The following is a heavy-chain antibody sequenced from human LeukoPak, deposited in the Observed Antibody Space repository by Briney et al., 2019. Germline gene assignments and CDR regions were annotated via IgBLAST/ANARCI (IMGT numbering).Heavy chain of an antibody. CDR2: ISSSSSTI. J-gene: IGHJ4*02. CDR3: ARDGGKTYYDFWSGYLDY. CDR1: GFTFSSYS. V-gene: IGHV3-48*02. Sequence: GGSLRLSCAASGFTFSSYSMNWVRQAPGKGLEWVSYISSSSSTIHYADSVKGRFTISRDNAKNSLYLQMNSLRDEDTAVYYCARDGGKTYYDFWSGYLDYWGQGTLVTVSS. D-gene: IGHD3-3*01.